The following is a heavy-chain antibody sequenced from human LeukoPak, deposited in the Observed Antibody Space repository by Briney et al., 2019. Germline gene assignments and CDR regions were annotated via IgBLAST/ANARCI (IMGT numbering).Heavy chain of an antibody. Sequence: PSETLSLTCTVSGGSISSYYWSWIRQPPGKGLEWIGYIYYSGSTNYNPPLKSRVTISVDTSKNQLSLKLSSVTAADTAVYYCARQPLAPTAYYYGMDVWGQGTTVTVSS. V-gene: IGHV4-59*08. CDR1: GGSISSYY. D-gene: IGHD5-12*01. CDR2: IYYSGST. CDR3: ARQPLAPTAYYYGMDV. J-gene: IGHJ6*02.